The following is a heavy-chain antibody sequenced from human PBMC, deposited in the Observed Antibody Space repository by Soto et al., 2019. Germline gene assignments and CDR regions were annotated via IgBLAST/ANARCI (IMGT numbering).Heavy chain of an antibody. CDR3: GRGDKGAFDL. CDR1: GFTFSYYW. V-gene: IGHV3-74*01. Sequence: EVQLVESEGGLVQPGGSLRLSCAASGFTFSYYWMHWVRQAPGQGLVWVSRVHSDGSSTTYADSVKGRFTISRDNAKNTVYLQMNSLRAEDTAVYYCGRGDKGAFDLWGQGRMVTVSS. CDR2: VHSDGSST. D-gene: IGHD2-21*02. J-gene: IGHJ3*01.